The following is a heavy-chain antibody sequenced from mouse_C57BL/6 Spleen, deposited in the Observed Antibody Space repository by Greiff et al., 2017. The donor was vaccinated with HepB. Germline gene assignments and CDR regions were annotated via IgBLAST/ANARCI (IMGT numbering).Heavy chain of an antibody. D-gene: IGHD3-3*01. V-gene: IGHV5-6*01. Sequence: EVHLVESGGDLVKPGGSLKLSCAASGFTFSSYGMSWVRQTPDKRLEWVATISSGGSYTYYPDSVKGRFTISRDNAKNTLYLQMSSLKSEDTAMYYCARQGGTGTYFDYWGQGTTLTVSS. CDR3: ARQGGTGTYFDY. J-gene: IGHJ2*01. CDR2: ISSGGSYT. CDR1: GFTFSSYG.